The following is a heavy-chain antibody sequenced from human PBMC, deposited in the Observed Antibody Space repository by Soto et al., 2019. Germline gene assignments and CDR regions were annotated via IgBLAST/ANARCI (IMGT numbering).Heavy chain of an antibody. D-gene: IGHD6-19*01. CDR3: TRDPLIAVAAYDAFDI. J-gene: IGHJ3*02. V-gene: IGHV3-33*01. CDR1: GFTFSSYG. CDR2: IWYDGSNK. Sequence: QVQLVESGGGVVQRGGSLRLSCAASGFTFSSYGMHWVRQAPGKGLEWVAVIWYDGSNKYYADSVKGRYTISRDDSKNTVYLQMKSLGAEDTAVYYCTRDPLIAVAAYDAFDICGQGTSVTVSS.